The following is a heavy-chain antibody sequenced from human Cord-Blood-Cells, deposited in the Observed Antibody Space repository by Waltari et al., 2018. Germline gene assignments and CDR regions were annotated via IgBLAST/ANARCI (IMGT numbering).Heavy chain of an antibody. D-gene: IGHD5-12*01. J-gene: IGHJ4*02. CDR2: IYYSGST. Sequence: QLQLQESGPGLVKPSETLPLTCTVSGGSISSSSYFWGWTRQPPGKGLEWIGSIYYSGSTYYNPSLKSRVTISVDTSKNQFSLKLSSVTAADTAVYYCARHNGESGYDDYWGQGTLVTVSS. CDR3: ARHNGESGYDDY. CDR1: GGSISSSSYF. V-gene: IGHV4-39*01.